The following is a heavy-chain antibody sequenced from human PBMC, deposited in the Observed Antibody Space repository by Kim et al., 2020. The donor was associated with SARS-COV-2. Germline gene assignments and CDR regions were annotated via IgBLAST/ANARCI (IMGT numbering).Heavy chain of an antibody. CDR2: IYYSGST. J-gene: IGHJ4*02. V-gene: IGHV4-31*03. D-gene: IGHD6-13*01. Sequence: SETLSLTCTVSGGSISSGGYYWSWIRQHPGKGLEWIGYIYYSGSTYYNPSLKSRVTISVDTSKNQFSLKLSSVTAADTAVYYCARAPIAAAGTLRYWGQGTLVTVSS. CDR1: GGSISSGGYY. CDR3: ARAPIAAAGTLRY.